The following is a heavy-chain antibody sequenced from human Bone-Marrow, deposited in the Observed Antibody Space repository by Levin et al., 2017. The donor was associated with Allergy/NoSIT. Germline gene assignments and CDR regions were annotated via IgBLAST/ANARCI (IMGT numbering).Heavy chain of an antibody. CDR1: GFMFNIYA. CDR3: ARTYCSGGSCYPHHAFDV. J-gene: IGHJ3*01. D-gene: IGHD2-15*01. CDR2: ISGNRDTT. Sequence: GESLKISCSASGFMFNIYAMNWVRQAPGKGLEWVSTISGNRDTTFYADSVRGRFTISRDNSKNTLSLQMDSLRAEDTAVYFCARTYCSGGSCYPHHAFDVWGQGTVVTVSS. V-gene: IGHV3-23*01.